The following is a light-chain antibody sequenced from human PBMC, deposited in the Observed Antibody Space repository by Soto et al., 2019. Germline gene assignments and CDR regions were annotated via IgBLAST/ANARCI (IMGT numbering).Light chain of an antibody. CDR1: STDIDNYSF. Sequence: QSALTQPASVSGSPGQSITISCSGTSTDIDNYSFVSWYQQHPGQAPKLIIYDGSERPSGVSNRFSGSRSDNTASLTISGLQAEDEADYYCCSHAGGYTSVLFGGRTKLTVL. J-gene: IGLJ2*01. V-gene: IGLV2-23*01. CDR3: CSHAGGYTSVL. CDR2: DGS.